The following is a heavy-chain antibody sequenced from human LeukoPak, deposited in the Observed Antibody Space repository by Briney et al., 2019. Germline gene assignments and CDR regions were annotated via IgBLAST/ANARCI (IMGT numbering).Heavy chain of an antibody. V-gene: IGHV3-53*01. CDR3: AKFRGTTMIVVVVGGYDAFDI. D-gene: IGHD3-22*01. CDR2: IYSGGST. J-gene: IGHJ3*02. CDR1: GFTVSSNY. Sequence: PGGSLRLSCAASGFTVSSNYMSWVRQAPGKGLEWVSVIYSGGSTYYADSVKGRFTISRDNSKNTLYLQMNSLRAEDTAVYYCAKFRGTTMIVVVVGGYDAFDIWGQGTMVTVSS.